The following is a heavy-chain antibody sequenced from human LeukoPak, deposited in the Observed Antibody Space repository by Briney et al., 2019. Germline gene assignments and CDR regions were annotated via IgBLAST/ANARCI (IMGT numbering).Heavy chain of an antibody. D-gene: IGHD6-13*01. CDR3: ARGRGSSSWYGRRLQHDY. V-gene: IGHV4-34*01. CDR2: INHSGST. Sequence: SETLSLTCAVYGGSFSGYYWSWIRKPPGKGLEWIGEINHSGSTNYNPSLKSRVTISVDTSKNQFSLKLSSVTAADTAVYYCARGRGSSSWYGRRLQHDYWGQGTLVTVSS. J-gene: IGHJ4*02. CDR1: GGSFSGYY.